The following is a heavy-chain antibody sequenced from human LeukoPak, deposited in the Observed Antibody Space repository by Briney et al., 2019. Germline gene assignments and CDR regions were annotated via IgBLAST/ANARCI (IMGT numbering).Heavy chain of an antibody. J-gene: IGHJ4*02. CDR1: EFTFSSYS. D-gene: IGHD3-22*01. Sequence: PGGSLRLSCAASEFTFSSYSTNWVRQAPGKGLEWVSYISSSSSTIYYADSVKGRFTISRDNAKNSLYLQMNSLRDEDTAVYYCARDDSSGYYYRILAYWGQGTLVTVSS. CDR3: ARDDSSGYYYRILAY. V-gene: IGHV3-48*02. CDR2: ISSSSSTI.